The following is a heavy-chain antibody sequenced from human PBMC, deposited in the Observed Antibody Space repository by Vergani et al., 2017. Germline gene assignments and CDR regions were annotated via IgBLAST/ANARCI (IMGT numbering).Heavy chain of an antibody. D-gene: IGHD3-22*01. CDR3: ARLYGRDSSGSKYFDY. CDR1: GYSFTNYC. CDR2: IHPADSDT. V-gene: IGHV5-51*01. Sequence: EVQLVQSGAEVKKPGESLKFSCQISGYSFTNYCIGWVRQMPGKGLEWMGIIHPADSDTRYSPSFQGKVTISVDKSISTAYLQRSSLRASDSAMYYCARLYGRDSSGSKYFDYWGQGTLVTVSS. J-gene: IGHJ4*02.